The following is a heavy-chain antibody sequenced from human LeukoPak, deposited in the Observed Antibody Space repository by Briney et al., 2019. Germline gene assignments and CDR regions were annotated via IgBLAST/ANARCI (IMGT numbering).Heavy chain of an antibody. V-gene: IGHV4-59*08. CDR3: AVASTVTSQSYYYGMDV. CDR1: GGSISSYY. Sequence: SETLSLTCTVSGGSISSYYWSWIRQPPGKGLECIGYIYYSGSTNYNPSLKSRVTISVDTSKNQFSLKLSSVTAADTAVYYCAVASTVTSQSYYYGMDVWGQGTTVTVSS. CDR2: IYYSGST. D-gene: IGHD4-17*01. J-gene: IGHJ6*02.